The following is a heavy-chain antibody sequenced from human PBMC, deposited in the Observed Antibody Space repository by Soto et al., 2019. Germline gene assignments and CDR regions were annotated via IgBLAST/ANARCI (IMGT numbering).Heavy chain of an antibody. D-gene: IGHD4-17*01. Sequence: QVPLVQSGAEVKKPGASVKVSCKASGYTFTSYGISWVRQAPGQGLEWMGWISAYNGNTNYAQKLQGRVTMTTDTSTSTAYMELRSLRSDDTAVYYCARVEPQRVGGDYESYYYYYYMDVWGKGTTVTVSS. V-gene: IGHV1-18*01. CDR2: ISAYNGNT. CDR1: GYTFTSYG. CDR3: ARVEPQRVGGDYESYYYYYYMDV. J-gene: IGHJ6*03.